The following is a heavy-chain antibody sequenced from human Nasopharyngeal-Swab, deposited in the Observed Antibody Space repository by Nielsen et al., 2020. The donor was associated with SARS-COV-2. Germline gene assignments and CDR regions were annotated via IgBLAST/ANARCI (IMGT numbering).Heavy chain of an antibody. J-gene: IGHJ5*02. CDR3: ARGGDPREVVAATDCFDP. Sequence: WVRQAPGQGLEWMGIINPGGGSARYSQNFQGRVTVTRDTSTNTVYMELYSLTSEDTAVYYCARGGDPREVVAATDCFDPWGQGTLVTVSS. D-gene: IGHD2-15*01. V-gene: IGHV1-46*01. CDR2: INPGGGSA.